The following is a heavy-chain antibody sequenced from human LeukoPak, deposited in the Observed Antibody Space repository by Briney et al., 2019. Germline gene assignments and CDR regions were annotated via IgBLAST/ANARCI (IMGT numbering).Heavy chain of an antibody. CDR3: AREGTAMVSFDY. J-gene: IGHJ4*02. CDR1: GFTFSNYA. V-gene: IGHV3-23*01. Sequence: PGGSLRLSCAASGFTFSNYAMSWVRQAPGRGLEWVSTISGSGGSTYYADSVKGRFTISRDNAKNSLYLQMNSLRAEDTAVYYCAREGTAMVSFDYWGQGTLVTVSS. D-gene: IGHD5-18*01. CDR2: ISGSGGST.